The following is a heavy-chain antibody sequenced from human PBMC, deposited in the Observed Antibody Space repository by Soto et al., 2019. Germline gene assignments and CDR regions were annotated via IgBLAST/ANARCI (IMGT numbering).Heavy chain of an antibody. CDR1: GYTFTSYG. Sequence: SVKVSCKASGYTFTSYGISWVRQAPGQGLEWMGRISAYNGNANYAQKLQGRVTITTDKSTSTAYMELSSLRSEDTAVYYCARDFPTRFGVVRDDAFDIWGQGTMVTVSS. D-gene: IGHD3-3*01. J-gene: IGHJ3*02. CDR3: ARDFPTRFGVVRDDAFDI. CDR2: ISAYNGNA. V-gene: IGHV1-18*01.